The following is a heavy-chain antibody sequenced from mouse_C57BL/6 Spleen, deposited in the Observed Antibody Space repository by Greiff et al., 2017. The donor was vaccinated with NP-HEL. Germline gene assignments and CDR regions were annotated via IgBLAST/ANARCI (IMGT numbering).Heavy chain of an antibody. J-gene: IGHJ2*01. V-gene: IGHV5-6*01. CDR2: ISSGGSYT. D-gene: IGHD2-4*01. CDR3: ARRGDYDEGYYFDY. Sequence: EVQRVESGGDLVKPGGSLKLSCAASGFTFSSYGMSWVRQTPDKRLEWVATISSGGSYTYYPDSVKGRFTISRDNAKNTLYLQMSSLKSEDTAMYYCARRGDYDEGYYFDYWGQGTTLTVSS. CDR1: GFTFSSYG.